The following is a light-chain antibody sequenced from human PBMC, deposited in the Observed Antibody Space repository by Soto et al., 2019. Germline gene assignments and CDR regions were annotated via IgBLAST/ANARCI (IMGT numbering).Light chain of an antibody. J-gene: IGKJ1*01. Sequence: DIQMTQSPSSLSASVGDRVTITCRASQGIYTHLAWYQQKPGNAPKLLIYAASTLQSGVPSRFSASGSGTDFILTISALQSEDVGTYFCQTYDKAPWTFGPGTKLDIK. CDR2: AAS. V-gene: IGKV1-27*01. CDR3: QTYDKAPWT. CDR1: QGIYTH.